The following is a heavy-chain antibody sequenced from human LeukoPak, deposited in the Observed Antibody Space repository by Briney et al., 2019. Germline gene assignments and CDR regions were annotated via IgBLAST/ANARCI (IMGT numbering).Heavy chain of an antibody. V-gene: IGHV1-8*01. CDR3: ARRRIVVVPAAMSGFDP. CDR2: MNPNSGNT. D-gene: IGHD2-2*01. J-gene: IGHJ5*02. CDR1: GYTFTSYD. Sequence: ASVKVSCKASGYTFTSYDINWVRQATGQGLEWMGWMNPNSGNTGYAQKFQGRVTMTTNTSISTAYMELSSLRSEDTAVYYCARRRIVVVPAAMSGFDPWGQGTLVTVSS.